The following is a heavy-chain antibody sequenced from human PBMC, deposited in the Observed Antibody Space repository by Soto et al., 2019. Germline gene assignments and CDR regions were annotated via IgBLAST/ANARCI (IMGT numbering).Heavy chain of an antibody. CDR3: ARDPIYYDSTGYGVWFDP. D-gene: IGHD3-22*01. V-gene: IGHV4-61*03. CDR1: GGSVSSGSYY. J-gene: IGHJ5*02. CDR2: VYYTGST. Sequence: PSETLSLTCTVSGGSVSSGSYYWNWIRQPPGKGLEWIGYVYYTGSTNYNPSLKSRVTISVDTSKNHFSLKLDSVTAADTAVYYCARDPIYYDSTGYGVWFDPWGQGTLVTVSS.